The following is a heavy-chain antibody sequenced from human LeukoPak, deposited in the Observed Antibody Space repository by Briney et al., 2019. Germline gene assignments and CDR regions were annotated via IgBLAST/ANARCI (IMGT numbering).Heavy chain of an antibody. CDR2: IIPIFGTA. D-gene: IGHD2-2*01. CDR3: ARAHCSSTSCYGGWFDP. CDR1: GCTFSSYA. J-gene: IGHJ5*02. Sequence: SVKVSCKASGCTFSSYAISWVRQAPGQGLEWMGGIIPIFGTANYAQKFQGRVTITADESTSTAYMELSSLRSEDTAVYYCARAHCSSTSCYGGWFDPWGQGTLVTVSS. V-gene: IGHV1-69*13.